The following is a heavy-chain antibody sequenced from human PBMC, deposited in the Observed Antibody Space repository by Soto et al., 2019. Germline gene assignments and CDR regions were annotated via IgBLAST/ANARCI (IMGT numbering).Heavy chain of an antibody. D-gene: IGHD3-10*01. V-gene: IGHV3-30-3*01. CDR3: ARVSRGSRSGNWFDP. J-gene: IGHJ5*02. Sequence: GGSLRLSCSASGFDFSSYAMHWVRQAPGKGLEWVAVISYDGSNKYYADSVKGRFTISRDNSKNTLYLQMNSLRAEDTAVYYCARVSRGSRSGNWFDPRGQGTLVTVSS. CDR2: ISYDGSNK. CDR1: GFDFSSYA.